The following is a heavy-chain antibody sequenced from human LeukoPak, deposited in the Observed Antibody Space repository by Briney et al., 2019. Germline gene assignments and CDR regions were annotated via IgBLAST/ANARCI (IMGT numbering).Heavy chain of an antibody. V-gene: IGHV1-18*01. CDR3: ARDHSSSCQLLDY. D-gene: IGHD6-13*01. J-gene: IGHJ4*02. CDR1: GYTLTNYG. CDR2: RSAYNGDT. Sequence: ASMKISCKDSGYTLTNYGVTWVRQAPGQGLEWMGWRSAYNGDTKYAQTLQGRVTMTTDTSTYTAYMELRNLRSDDTAVYYCARDHSSSCQLLDYWGQGTPVTVSS.